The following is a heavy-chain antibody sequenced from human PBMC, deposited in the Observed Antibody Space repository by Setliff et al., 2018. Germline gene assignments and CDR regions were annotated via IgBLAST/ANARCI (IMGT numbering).Heavy chain of an antibody. V-gene: IGHV4-39*07. Sequence: SSYYWGWIRQPPGKGLEWIGSIYYSGSTYYNPSLKSRVTISVDTSKNQFSLKLSSVTAADTAVYYCASTPDGDLYYNFWSGYYLTLDYWGQGTLVTVSS. D-gene: IGHD3-3*01. CDR1: SSYY. CDR3: ASTPDGDLYYNFWSGYYLTLDY. J-gene: IGHJ4*02. CDR2: IYYSGST.